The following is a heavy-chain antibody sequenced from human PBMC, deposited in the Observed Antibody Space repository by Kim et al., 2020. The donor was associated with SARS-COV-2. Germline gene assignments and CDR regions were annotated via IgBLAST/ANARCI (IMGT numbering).Heavy chain of an antibody. V-gene: IGHV4-4*09. Sequence: SGSTNYNPSLKSRVTISVDTSKNQFSLKLSSVTAADTAVYYCARRADLDVWGQGTTVTVSS. CDR3: ARRADLDV. J-gene: IGHJ6*02. CDR2: SGST.